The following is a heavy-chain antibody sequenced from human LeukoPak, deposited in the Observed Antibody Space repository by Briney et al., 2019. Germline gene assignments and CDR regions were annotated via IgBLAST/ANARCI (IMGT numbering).Heavy chain of an antibody. V-gene: IGHV3-23*01. D-gene: IGHD2-8*01. CDR3: ATELRMVYLDY. Sequence: GGSLRLSCAASGFTLSSYAMSWVRQAPGKGLGWVSAISGSGGSTYYAESVKGRFTISRDNSKNTLYLQMNSLRAEDTAVYYCATELRMVYLDYWGQGTLVTVSS. CDR1: GFTLSSYA. CDR2: ISGSGGST. J-gene: IGHJ4*02.